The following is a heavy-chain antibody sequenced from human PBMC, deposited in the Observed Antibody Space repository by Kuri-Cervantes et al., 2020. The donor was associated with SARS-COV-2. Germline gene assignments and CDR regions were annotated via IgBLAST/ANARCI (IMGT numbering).Heavy chain of an antibody. CDR1: GFTVSSNY. D-gene: IGHD5/OR15-5a*01. CDR2: IYSGGST. J-gene: IGHJ5*02. Sequence: GGSLRLSCAASGFTVSSNYMSWVRQAPGKGLEWVSVIYSGGSTYYADSVKGRFTTSRDNSKSTLYLQMSSLRAEDTAVYYCARDLSGRFDPWGQGTLVTVSS. V-gene: IGHV3-66*01. CDR3: ARDLSGRFDP.